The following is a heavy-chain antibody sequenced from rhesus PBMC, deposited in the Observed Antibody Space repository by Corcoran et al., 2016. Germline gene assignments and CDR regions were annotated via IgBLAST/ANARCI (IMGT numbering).Heavy chain of an antibody. D-gene: IGHD6-13*01. Sequence: QVQLQESGPGLVKPSETLYLTCAVSGGSISSSNWWSWIRQSPGKGLEWIVSIYGGSVSTSYNPSLKSRVTISTDTSKNQFSLKLSSVTAADTAVYYCARRVIAAASFDYWGQGVLVTVSS. V-gene: IGHV4-93*01. CDR2: IYGGSVST. CDR1: GGSISSSNW. CDR3: ARRVIAAASFDY. J-gene: IGHJ4*01.